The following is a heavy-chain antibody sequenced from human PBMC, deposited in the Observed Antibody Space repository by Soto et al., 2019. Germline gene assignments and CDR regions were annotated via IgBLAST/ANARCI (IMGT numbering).Heavy chain of an antibody. V-gene: IGHV1-69*01. CDR3: ARSLRYFDWLLGYYYGMDV. CDR2: IIPIFGTA. J-gene: IGHJ6*02. D-gene: IGHD3-9*01. Sequence: QVQLVQSGAEVKKPGSSVKVSCKASGGTFSSYAISWVRQAPGQGLEWMGGIIPIFGTANYAQKFQGRVTITADEYTSTAYMELSSLRSEDTAVYYCARSLRYFDWLLGYYYGMDVWGQGTTVTVSS. CDR1: GGTFSSYA.